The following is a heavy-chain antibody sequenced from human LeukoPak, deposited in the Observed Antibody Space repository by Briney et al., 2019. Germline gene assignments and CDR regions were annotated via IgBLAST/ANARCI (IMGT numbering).Heavy chain of an antibody. CDR3: AGGRYFDWLEVGPPGY. CDR1: GFTFSSYS. V-gene: IGHV3-66*01. D-gene: IGHD3-9*01. J-gene: IGHJ4*02. Sequence: PGGSLRLSCAASGFTFSSYSMNWVRQAPGKGLEWVSVIYSGGSTYYADSVKGRFTISRDNSKNTLYLQMNSLRAEDTAVYYCAGGRYFDWLEVGPPGYWGQGTLVTVSS. CDR2: IYSGGST.